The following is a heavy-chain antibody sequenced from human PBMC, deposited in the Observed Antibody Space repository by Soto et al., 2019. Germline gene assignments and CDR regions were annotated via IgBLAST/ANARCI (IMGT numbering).Heavy chain of an antibody. CDR1: GYTFTSYG. Sequence: QVQLVQSGAEVKKPWASVKVSCKASGYTFTSYGISWVRQAPVQGLEGMGWISAYNGNTNYAQKLQGRGTMTTDTSTSTAYMELRSLRSDDTAVYYCARDHYYDSSRHNRDYWGQGTLVTVSS. CDR3: ARDHYYDSSRHNRDY. CDR2: ISAYNGNT. D-gene: IGHD3-22*01. J-gene: IGHJ4*02. V-gene: IGHV1-18*04.